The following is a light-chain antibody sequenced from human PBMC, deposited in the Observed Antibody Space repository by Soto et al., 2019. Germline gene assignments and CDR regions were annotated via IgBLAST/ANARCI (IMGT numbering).Light chain of an antibody. J-gene: IGKJ1*01. CDR2: GAS. Sequence: ELLMTQAPATLSVSPGERATLSFRASQSVSSNLAWYQQKPGQAPRLLIYGASTRATGIPARFSGSGSGTDFTLTISRLEPEDFAVYFCQQYSNSPQTFGQGTKVDIK. V-gene: IGKV3-15*01. CDR1: QSVSSN. CDR3: QQYSNSPQT.